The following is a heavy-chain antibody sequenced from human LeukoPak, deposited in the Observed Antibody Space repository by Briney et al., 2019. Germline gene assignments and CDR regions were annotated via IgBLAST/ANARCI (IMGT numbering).Heavy chain of an antibody. CDR2: IIPIFGTA. Sequence: GASVKVSCKASGGTFSSYAISWVRQAPGQGLEWMGGIIPIFGTANYAQKFQGRFTITTDESTSTAYMELSSLRSEDTAVYYCARDLWGYFQHWGQGTLVTVSS. D-gene: IGHD2-21*01. CDR3: ARDLWGYFQH. CDR1: GGTFSSYA. V-gene: IGHV1-69*05. J-gene: IGHJ1*01.